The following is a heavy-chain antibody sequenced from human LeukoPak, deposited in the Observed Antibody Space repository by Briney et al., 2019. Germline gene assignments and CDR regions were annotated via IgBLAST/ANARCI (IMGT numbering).Heavy chain of an antibody. J-gene: IGHJ5*02. CDR2: IYHSGST. V-gene: IGHV4-4*02. CDR3: ARGRLLMRFDP. D-gene: IGHD3-16*01. Sequence: PSETLSLTCAVSGGSISSSNWWSWVRQPPGKGLEWIGEIYHSGSTNYNPSLKSRVTISVDTSKKQFSLKLSSVTAADTAVYYCARGRLLMRFDPWGQGTLVTVSS. CDR1: GGSISSSNW.